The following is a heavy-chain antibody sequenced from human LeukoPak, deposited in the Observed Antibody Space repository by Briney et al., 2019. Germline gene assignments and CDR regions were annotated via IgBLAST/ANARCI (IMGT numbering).Heavy chain of an antibody. CDR3: ARLGYYDSSGHDH. J-gene: IGHJ4*02. CDR2: IYSGGST. CDR1: GFTVSSNY. D-gene: IGHD3-22*01. Sequence: PGGSLRLSCAASGFTVSSNYMSWVRQAPGKGLEWVSVIYSGGSTYYADSVKGRFTISRDNSKNTLYLQMNSLRAEDTAVYYCARLGYYDSSGHDHWGQGTLVTVSS. V-gene: IGHV3-66*01.